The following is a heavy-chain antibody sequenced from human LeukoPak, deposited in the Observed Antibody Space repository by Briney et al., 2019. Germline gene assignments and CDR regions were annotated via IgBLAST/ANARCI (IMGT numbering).Heavy chain of an antibody. J-gene: IGHJ4*02. CDR3: ARYNWNDPSLDY. Sequence: GRSLRLSCAASGFTFSNFAMNWVRQAPGKGLEWVAFISYDGSIKSYADSVKGRFAVSRDNSKNTLYLQMNSLRAEDTAVYCCARYNWNDPSLDYWGQGTLVTVSS. CDR2: ISYDGSIK. CDR1: GFTFSNFA. V-gene: IGHV3-30*09. D-gene: IGHD1-20*01.